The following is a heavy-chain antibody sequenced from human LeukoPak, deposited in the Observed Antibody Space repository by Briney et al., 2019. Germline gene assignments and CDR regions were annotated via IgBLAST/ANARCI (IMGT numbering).Heavy chain of an antibody. Sequence: GGSLRLSCAASGFTFSNAWMSWVRQAPGKGLEWVGRIKSKTDGGTTDYAAPVKGRFTISRDDSKNTLYLQMNSLKTEDTAVYYCTTDSPYSSGWYWARAGSRRWDYWGQGTLVTVSS. CDR1: GFTFSNAW. V-gene: IGHV3-15*01. D-gene: IGHD6-19*01. CDR3: TTDSPYSSGWYWARAGSRRWDY. CDR2: IKSKTDGGTT. J-gene: IGHJ4*02.